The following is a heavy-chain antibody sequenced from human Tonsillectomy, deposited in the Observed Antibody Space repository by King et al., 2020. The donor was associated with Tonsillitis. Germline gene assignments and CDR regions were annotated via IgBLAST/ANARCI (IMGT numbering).Heavy chain of an antibody. D-gene: IGHD6-13*01. Sequence: VQLVESGGGLVQPGRSLRLSCTASGFTFGDYAMSWVRQAPGKGLEWVGCIRSKAYGGTTEYAASGKVRFTISRDDSKSIAYLQMNSLKTEDTAVYYCTRGLGSSLGGLNGWGYYYYYYMDVWGKGTTVTVSS. V-gene: IGHV3-49*04. CDR2: IRSKAYGGTT. J-gene: IGHJ6*03. CDR1: GFTFGDYA. CDR3: TRGLGSSLGGLNGWGYYYYYYMDV.